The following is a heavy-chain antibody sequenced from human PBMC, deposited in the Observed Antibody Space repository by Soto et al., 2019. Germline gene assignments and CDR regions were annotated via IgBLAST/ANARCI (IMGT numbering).Heavy chain of an antibody. CDR2: IYYRGNT. D-gene: IGHD1-26*01. V-gene: IGHV4-59*11. Sequence: QVQLEESGPGLVKPSETLSLTCTVSGGSISSHYWSWVRQAPGKGLEWIGCIYYRGNTFYNPSLKSRGTISVDTSNNRFSLKLDSVTPADTAVYYCARDGREASGIDVWGQGTAVTVSS. CDR3: ARDGREASGIDV. J-gene: IGHJ6*02. CDR1: GGSISSHY.